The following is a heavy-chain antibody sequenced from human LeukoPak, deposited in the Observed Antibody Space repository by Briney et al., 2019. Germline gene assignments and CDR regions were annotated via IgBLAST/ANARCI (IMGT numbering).Heavy chain of an antibody. Sequence: SETLSLTCTVSGGSISSGGFYWGWIRQPPGKWLEWIGTTYYSGSTYYNPSLKSRVTISVDTSKNQFSLKLSSVTAADTAVYYCARHAALDTKRGWNNHNWFDPWGQGTLVTVSS. CDR3: ARHAALDTKRGWNNHNWFDP. V-gene: IGHV4-39*01. D-gene: IGHD5-18*01. CDR2: TYYSGST. CDR1: GGSISSGGFY. J-gene: IGHJ5*02.